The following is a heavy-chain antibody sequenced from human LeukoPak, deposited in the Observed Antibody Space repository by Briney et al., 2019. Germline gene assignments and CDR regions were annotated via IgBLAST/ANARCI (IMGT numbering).Heavy chain of an antibody. D-gene: IGHD3-10*01. Sequence: GASVRVSCKASGGTFSSYAISWVRQAPGQGLEWMGGIIPIFGTANYAQKFQGRVTITADESTSTAYMELSSLRSEDTAVYYCARRYGSGSYYPFDYWGQGTLVTVSS. CDR2: IIPIFGTA. J-gene: IGHJ4*02. CDR1: GGTFSSYA. V-gene: IGHV1-69*13. CDR3: ARRYGSGSYYPFDY.